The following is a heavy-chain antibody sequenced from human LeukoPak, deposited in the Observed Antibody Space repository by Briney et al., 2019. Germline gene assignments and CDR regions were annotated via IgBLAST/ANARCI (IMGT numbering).Heavy chain of an antibody. CDR3: ARLHLPSARPPDY. Sequence: NPSETLSLTCTVSGGSISSGDYYWSWIRQPPGKGLEWVSSISSSSSYIYYADSVKGRFTISRDNAKNSLYLQMNSLRAEDTAVYYCARLHLPSARPPDYWGQGTLVTVSS. CDR2: ISSSSSYI. J-gene: IGHJ4*02. CDR1: GGSISSGDY. D-gene: IGHD6-6*01. V-gene: IGHV3-11*06.